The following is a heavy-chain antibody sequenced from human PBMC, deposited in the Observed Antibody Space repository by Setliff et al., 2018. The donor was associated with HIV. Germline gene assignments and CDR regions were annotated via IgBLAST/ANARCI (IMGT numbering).Heavy chain of an antibody. V-gene: IGHV3-23*01. Sequence: GGSLRLSCVASGFTFTTYPMSWVRQAPGKGLEWVSAISGDGGDTAYADSLKGRFTISRDTSKNTLHLHMNSLRAEDTAVYYCARQAHPRGYYGSAGLFDYWGQGTPVTVSS. CDR3: ARQAHPRGYYGSAGLFDY. CDR1: GFTFTTYP. J-gene: IGHJ4*02. CDR2: ISGDGGDT. D-gene: IGHD3-22*01.